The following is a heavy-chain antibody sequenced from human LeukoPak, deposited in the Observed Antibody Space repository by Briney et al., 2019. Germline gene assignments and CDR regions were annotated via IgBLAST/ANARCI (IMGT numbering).Heavy chain of an antibody. CDR3: TKDLPDYGDYIEGY. CDR2: ISGSGGTT. J-gene: IGHJ4*02. Sequence: PGGSLRLSCAASGFTFSSFAMSWVRQAPGKGLEWVSTISGSGGTTNYADSVKGRFTFSRDNSKNMVYLQMNSLRAEDTAMYYCTKDLPDYGDYIEGYWGQGTLVTVAS. D-gene: IGHD4-17*01. CDR1: GFTFSSFA. V-gene: IGHV3-23*01.